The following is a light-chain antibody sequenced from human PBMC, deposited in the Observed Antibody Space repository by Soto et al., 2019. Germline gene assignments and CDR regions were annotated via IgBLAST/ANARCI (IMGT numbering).Light chain of an antibody. V-gene: IGKV3-20*01. CDR3: HQYGSSPLT. Sequence: EIVLTQSPGTLSLSPGERATLSCRASQSVTSSYLAWYQQKPVQAPRLLIYGASSRATGIPDRFSGSGSGTDFTLTISRLEPQDLAMHYWHQYGSSPLTFGGGTEVEIK. CDR2: GAS. J-gene: IGKJ4*01. CDR1: QSVTSSY.